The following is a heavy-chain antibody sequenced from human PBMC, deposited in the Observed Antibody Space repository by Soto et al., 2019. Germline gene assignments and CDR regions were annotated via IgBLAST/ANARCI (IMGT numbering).Heavy chain of an antibody. D-gene: IGHD2-15*01. CDR2: INAGNGNT. J-gene: IGHJ5*02. V-gene: IGHV1-3*01. CDR1: GYTFTSYA. Sequence: WASVKVSCKASGYTFTSYAMHWVRQAPGQRLEWMGWINAGNGNTKYSQKFQGRVTITRDTSASTAYMELSSLRSEDTAVYYCARGSCRYPHRWYDPWGQGNLVTVSS. CDR3: ARGSCRYPHRWYDP.